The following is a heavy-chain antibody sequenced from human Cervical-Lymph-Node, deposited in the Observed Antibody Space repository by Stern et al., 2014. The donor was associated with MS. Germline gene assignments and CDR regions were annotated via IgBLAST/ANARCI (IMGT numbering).Heavy chain of an antibody. Sequence: QVQLQESGPGLVKPSQTLSLTCTVSGGSISSGDYYWSWIRQPPGQGLEWIGELYYSGSTYYTPSLKSRVTISVDTSKNQFSLKLSSVTAADTAVYYCARGRRGSSSSFNYWGQGTLVTVSS. CDR1: GGSISSGDYY. D-gene: IGHD6-6*01. CDR3: ARGRRGSSSSFNY. V-gene: IGHV4-30-4*01. J-gene: IGHJ4*02. CDR2: LYYSGST.